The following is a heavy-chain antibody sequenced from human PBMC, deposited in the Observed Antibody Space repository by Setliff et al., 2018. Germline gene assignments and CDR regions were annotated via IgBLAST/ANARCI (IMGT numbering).Heavy chain of an antibody. V-gene: IGHV1-2*02. CDR3: ARAPSGTGFYHFFSYMDV. CDR1: GYIFSAYH. J-gene: IGHJ6*03. CDR2: IRPLRGDT. Sequence: GALVKVSCKASGYIFSAYHVHWVRQAPGQGPEWVGCIRPLRGDTKSAQKFQGRLTMTGDASINTAFMELTGLTSDDTAVYYCARAPSGTGFYHFFSYMDVWGKGTTVTVSS. D-gene: IGHD1-7*01.